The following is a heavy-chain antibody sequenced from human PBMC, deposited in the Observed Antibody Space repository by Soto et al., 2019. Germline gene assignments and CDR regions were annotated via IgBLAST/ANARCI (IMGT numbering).Heavy chain of an antibody. D-gene: IGHD6-19*01. CDR1: GFTFGDYA. V-gene: IGHV3-49*03. CDR2: IRSKAYGGTT. CDR3: TRDSAGVYSSGWYFDY. J-gene: IGHJ4*02. Sequence: EVQLVESGGGLVQPGRSLRLSCTASGFTFGDYAINWFRQAPGKGLEWVGFIRSKAYGGTTEYAASVKGRFTMSRDDSKSIAYLQMNSLKTEDTAVYYCTRDSAGVYSSGWYFDYWGQGTLVTVSS.